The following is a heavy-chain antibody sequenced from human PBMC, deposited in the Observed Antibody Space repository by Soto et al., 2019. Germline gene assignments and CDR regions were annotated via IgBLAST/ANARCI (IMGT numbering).Heavy chain of an antibody. CDR3: AKDQPATFPYYDFWSGYYTDYYYGMDV. Sequence: GSLRLSCAASGFTFSSYAMSWVRQAPGKGLEWVSAISGSGGSTYYADSVKGRFTISRDNSKNTLYLQMNSLRAEDTAVYYCAKDQPATFPYYDFWSGYYTDYYYGMDVWGQGTTVTVSS. V-gene: IGHV3-23*01. CDR2: ISGSGGST. CDR1: GFTFSSYA. J-gene: IGHJ6*02. D-gene: IGHD3-3*01.